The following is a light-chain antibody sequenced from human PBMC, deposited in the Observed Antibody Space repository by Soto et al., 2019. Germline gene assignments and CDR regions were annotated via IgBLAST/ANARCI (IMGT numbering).Light chain of an antibody. CDR3: SSFVHGTSYV. CDR1: SNDVGRFNY. J-gene: IGLJ1*01. V-gene: IGLV2-8*01. CDR2: DVT. Sequence: QSALTQAPSASGSPGQSVTISCAGTSNDVGRFNYVSWYQHHPGKAPKLIIYDVTKRPSGVLDRFSGSKSGNTAYLTVSGLQAEDEADYFCSSFVHGTSYVFGTGTKVTVL.